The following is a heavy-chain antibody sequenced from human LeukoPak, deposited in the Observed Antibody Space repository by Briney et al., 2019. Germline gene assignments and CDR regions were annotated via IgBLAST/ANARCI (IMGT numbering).Heavy chain of an antibody. V-gene: IGHV4-31*03. D-gene: IGHD3-10*01. CDR3: TRYYTSSGGFDP. CDR1: GGSIRTIHYY. J-gene: IGHJ5*02. CDR2: IYYSGTT. Sequence: SETLSLTCSVSGGSIRTIHYYWTWIRQQPGKGLEWIGYIYYSGTTYYNPSLKSRVTISVDTSNNQFFLRLSSVTAADTAVYYCTRYYTSSGGFDPWGQGTLVTVSS.